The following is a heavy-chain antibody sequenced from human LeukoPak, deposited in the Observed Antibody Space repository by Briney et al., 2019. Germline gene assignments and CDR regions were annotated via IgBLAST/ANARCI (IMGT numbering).Heavy chain of an antibody. D-gene: IGHD3-10*01. Sequence: PSETLSLTCTVSGGSVSSGRYYWNWIGQPAGKGLEWIGRIYTSGSTNYNPSLKSRVTISVDTSTNQFPLKLSSVTAADTAVYYCAREGKDTMVRGVWYYFDYWGQGTLVTVSS. V-gene: IGHV4-61*02. CDR1: GGSVSSGRYY. J-gene: IGHJ4*02. CDR3: AREGKDTMVRGVWYYFDY. CDR2: IYTSGST.